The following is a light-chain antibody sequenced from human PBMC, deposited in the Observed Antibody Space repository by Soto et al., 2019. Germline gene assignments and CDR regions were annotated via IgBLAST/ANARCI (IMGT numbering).Light chain of an antibody. V-gene: IGKV3-20*01. Sequence: EIVLTQSPGTLSLSPGERATLSCRASQSVNSNYFAWYQQKPGQAPRLLIYHASTRATGLPDRFSGSGSGTDFTLTISGLEPEDCAVYYCQQYGRSPRTLGQGTKLEIK. CDR1: QSVNSNY. CDR2: HAS. CDR3: QQYGRSPRT. J-gene: IGKJ2*01.